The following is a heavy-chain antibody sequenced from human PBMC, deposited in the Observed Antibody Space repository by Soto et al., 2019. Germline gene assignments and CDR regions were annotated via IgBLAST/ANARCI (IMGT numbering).Heavy chain of an antibody. CDR1: GYSFAGYW. CDR2: IDPSDSQT. J-gene: IGHJ4*02. D-gene: IGHD3-22*01. Sequence: PGESLKISCKGSGYSFAGYWITWVRQKPGKGLEWMGRIDPSDSQTYYSPSFRGHVTISATKSITTVFLQWSSLRASDTTMYYCARQIYDSDTGPNFQYYFDSWGQGTPVTVSS. CDR3: ARQIYDSDTGPNFQYYFDS. V-gene: IGHV5-10-1*01.